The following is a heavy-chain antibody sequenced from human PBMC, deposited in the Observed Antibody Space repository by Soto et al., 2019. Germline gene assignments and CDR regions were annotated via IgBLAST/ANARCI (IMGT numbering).Heavy chain of an antibody. CDR2: IHPGGVNI. J-gene: IGHJ5*02. CDR3: ARDQIGHELFWWLDP. Sequence: ASVKVSCKGIGYSFTSHYMHWVRQAPGQGLEWMGTIHPGGVNIAYAQKFQGRVTMTKDTSTSTVYMELTSLTSEDTAVYYCARDQIGHELFWWLDPWGEGTLFTFP. CDR1: GYSFTSHY. V-gene: IGHV1-46*03. D-gene: IGHD3-3*01.